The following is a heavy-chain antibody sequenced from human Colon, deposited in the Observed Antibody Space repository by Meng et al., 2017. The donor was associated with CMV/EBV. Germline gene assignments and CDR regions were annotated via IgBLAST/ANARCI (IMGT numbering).Heavy chain of an antibody. D-gene: IGHD3-22*01. J-gene: IGHJ4*02. CDR2: IYYSGRT. Sequence: GSLRLSCTVSGDSLTNYFWGWIRQPPGKGLESIGYIYYSGRTNYNPSLKDRVTISVDTSKNQFSLRLTSVTPADTAIYYCARSRTYYDSRPQFDYWGQGTLVTVSS. CDR3: ARSRTYYDSRPQFDY. CDR1: GDSLTNYF. V-gene: IGHV4-59*01.